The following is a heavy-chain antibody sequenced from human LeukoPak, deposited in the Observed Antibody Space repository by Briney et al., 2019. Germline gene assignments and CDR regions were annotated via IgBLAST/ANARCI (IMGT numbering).Heavy chain of an antibody. J-gene: IGHJ4*02. V-gene: IGHV3-13*04. CDR2: IGTAGDT. CDR1: GFTFSTYD. CDR3: ARAGQYGDYDFDY. Sequence: GGSLRLSCAASGFTFSTYDMHWVRQATGKGLEWVSGIGTAGDTYYPGSLKGRFTISRVNAKNSLYLQMNSLRAGDTAMYYCARAGQYGDYDFDYWGQGTLVTVSS. D-gene: IGHD4-17*01.